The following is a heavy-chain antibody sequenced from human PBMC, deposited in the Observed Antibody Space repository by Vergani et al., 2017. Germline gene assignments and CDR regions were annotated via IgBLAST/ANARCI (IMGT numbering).Heavy chain of an antibody. CDR1: GGSFSGYY. Sequence: QVQLQQWGAGLLKPSETLSLTCAVYGGSFSGYYWSWIRQPPGKGLEWIGESNHSGSTNYNPSLKSLVNISVDTSKNQFSRKLSSVTAADTAVYYCARLKGMVVALRAVVDVWGKGTTVTVSS. V-gene: IGHV4-34*01. D-gene: IGHD3-22*01. CDR2: SNHSGST. CDR3: ARLKGMVVALRAVVDV. J-gene: IGHJ6*04.